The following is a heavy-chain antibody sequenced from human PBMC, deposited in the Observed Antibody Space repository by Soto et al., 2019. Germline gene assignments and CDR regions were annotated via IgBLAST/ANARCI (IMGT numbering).Heavy chain of an antibody. Sequence: PGGSLRLSCAASGFTFSSYSMNWVRQAPGKGLEWVSYISSSSSTIYYADSVKGRFTISRDNAKNSLYLQMNSLRAEDTAVYYCARDKPKLRTSNVSYCGQGTLVTVSS. CDR1: GFTFSSYS. CDR3: ARDKPKLRTSNVSY. J-gene: IGHJ4*02. D-gene: IGHD4-4*01. CDR2: ISSSSSTI. V-gene: IGHV3-48*01.